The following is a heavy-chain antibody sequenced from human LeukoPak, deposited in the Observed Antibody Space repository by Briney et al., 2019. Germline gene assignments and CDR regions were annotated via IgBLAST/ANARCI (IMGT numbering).Heavy chain of an antibody. J-gene: IGHJ6*02. CDR2: IYYSGST. CDR1: GGPISSYY. CDR3: ARVGGSGSYRDYYYGMDV. D-gene: IGHD3-10*01. V-gene: IGHV4-59*01. Sequence: PSETLSLTCTVSGGPISSYYWSWIRQPPGKGLEWIGYIYYSGSTDYNPSLKSRVTISVDTSKNQFSLKLSSVTAADTAVYYCARVGGSGSYRDYYYGMDVWGQGTTVTVSS.